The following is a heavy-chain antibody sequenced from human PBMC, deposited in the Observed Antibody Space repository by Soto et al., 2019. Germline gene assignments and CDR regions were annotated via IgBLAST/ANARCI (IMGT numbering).Heavy chain of an antibody. D-gene: IGHD3-9*01. V-gene: IGHV3-21*02. CDR3: VRSFGRYFRSGYMAF. CDR1: GFDFSSYS. J-gene: IGHJ6*03. CDR2: INEDSSYI. Sequence: EVQLVESGGGLVKPGGSLRLSCAASGFDFSSYSMNWVRQAPGKGLEWVSSINEDSSYIYYAHSLRGRFTISRDNAKESLYLPMTSLRAEDPVVYYCVRSFGRYFRSGYMAFWGDGATVTVSS.